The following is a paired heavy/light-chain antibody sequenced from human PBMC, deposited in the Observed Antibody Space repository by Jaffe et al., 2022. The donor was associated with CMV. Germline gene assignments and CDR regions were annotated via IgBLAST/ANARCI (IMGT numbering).Light chain of an antibody. Sequence: QSVLTQPPSVSGAPGQRVTISCTGSSSNIGAGYDVHWYQQLPGTAPKLLIYGNSNRPSGVPDRFSGSKSGTSASLAITGLQAEDEADYYCQSYDSSLSPHVVFGGGTKLTVL. CDR1: SSNIGAGYD. CDR3: QSYDSSLSPHVV. V-gene: IGLV1-40*01. J-gene: IGLJ2*01. CDR2: GNS.
Heavy chain of an antibody. Sequence: QVQLVQSGAEVKKPGSSVKVSCKASGGTFSSYAISWVRQAPGQGLEWMGGIIPIFGTANYAQKFQGRVTITADESTSTAYMELSSLRSEDTAVYYCARNIVLMVYAKQAEKPGESGNYYYYGMDVWGQGTTVTVSS. V-gene: IGHV1-69*01. D-gene: IGHD2-8*01. J-gene: IGHJ6*02. CDR2: IIPIFGTA. CDR1: GGTFSSYA. CDR3: ARNIVLMVYAKQAEKPGESGNYYYYGMDV.